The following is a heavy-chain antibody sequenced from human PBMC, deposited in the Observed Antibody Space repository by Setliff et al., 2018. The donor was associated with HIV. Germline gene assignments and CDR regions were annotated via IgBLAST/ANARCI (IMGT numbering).Heavy chain of an antibody. CDR3: ATDCAVVGGTGSLDS. D-gene: IGHD1-26*01. Sequence: LRLSCAAPGFTFSSYEMNWVRQAPGKGLEWVSYISSSDNTIHYADSVRGRFTISRDNAKNSLYLQMNSLRAEDTAVYYCATDCAVVGGTGSLDSWGQGTLVTVSS. CDR2: ISSSDNTI. CDR1: GFTFSSYE. J-gene: IGHJ4*02. V-gene: IGHV3-48*03.